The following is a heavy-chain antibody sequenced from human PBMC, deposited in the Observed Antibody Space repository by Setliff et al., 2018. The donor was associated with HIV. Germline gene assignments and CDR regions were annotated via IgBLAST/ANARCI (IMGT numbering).Heavy chain of an antibody. CDR2: ISGSGDST. CDR1: GFTFNYHA. Sequence: PGGSLRLSCAASGFTFNYHAMTWVRQAPGKGLEWVSGISGSGDSTFYAHSVKGRFTISRDNSRDTLYLEMNNLRAEDTALYYCAKPTPGLYPRSFDVWGQGTMVTVSS. J-gene: IGHJ3*01. V-gene: IGHV3-23*01. CDR3: AKPTPGLYPRSFDV. D-gene: IGHD1-1*01.